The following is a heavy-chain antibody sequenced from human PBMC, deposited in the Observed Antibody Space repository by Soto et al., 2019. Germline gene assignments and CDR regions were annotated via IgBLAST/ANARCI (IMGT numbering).Heavy chain of an antibody. V-gene: IGHV4-59*02. CDR3: ARLSAGWLDH. CDR1: GGYVSSYD. Sequence: QVQLQESGPGLVKPSETLSLTCTVSGGYVSSYDWSWIRQPPGKGLEWIGYSGSTNYNPSLKSRVTISVDTSKNQFSLNLSSVTAADTDVYYCARLSAGWLDHWGQGTLVTVAS. CDR2: SGST. J-gene: IGHJ5*02. D-gene: IGHD6-19*01.